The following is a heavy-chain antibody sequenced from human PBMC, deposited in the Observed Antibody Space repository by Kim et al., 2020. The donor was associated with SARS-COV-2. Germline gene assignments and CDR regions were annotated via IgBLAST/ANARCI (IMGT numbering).Heavy chain of an antibody. Sequence: SETLSLTCTVSGVSISSDSYYWGWIRQPPGKGLEWIGSFYYSGTTYYNPSLKSRVTIVADTSKNQLSLNPTSVTAADTAMYYCVRGLGATGTRFYYYYAMDVWGQGTTVTVSS. CDR1: GVSISSDSYY. D-gene: IGHD6-13*01. CDR2: FYYSGTT. V-gene: IGHV4-39*01. CDR3: VRGLGATGTRFYYYYAMDV. J-gene: IGHJ6*02.